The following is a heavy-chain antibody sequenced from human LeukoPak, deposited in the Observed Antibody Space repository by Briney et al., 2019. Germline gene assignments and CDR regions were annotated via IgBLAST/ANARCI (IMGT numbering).Heavy chain of an antibody. J-gene: IGHJ1*01. V-gene: IGHV4-59*01. Sequence: PSETLSLTCSVSGGSISSYDWSWIRQPPGKGLEWIGYLFYSGNTNSNPSLKSRVTILADTSKNQFSLRLNSVTAADTAVYFCGRVRTGNTGSPEYFEDWGQGTLVTVSS. D-gene: IGHD5-12*01. CDR1: GGSISSYD. CDR2: LFYSGNT. CDR3: GRVRTGNTGSPEYFED.